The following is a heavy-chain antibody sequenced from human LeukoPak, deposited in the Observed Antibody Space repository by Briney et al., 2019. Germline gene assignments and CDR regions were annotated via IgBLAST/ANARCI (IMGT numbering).Heavy chain of an antibody. J-gene: IGHJ5*02. CDR3: ARDTPSILRFSSFDP. D-gene: IGHD3-3*01. CDR1: GYTFTSYG. Sequence: ASVKVSCKASGYTFTSYGISWVRQAPGQGLEWMGWINPNSGGTNYAQKFQGRVTMTRDTSISTAYMELSRLRSDDTAVYYCARDTPSILRFSSFDPWGQGTLVTVSS. V-gene: IGHV1-2*02. CDR2: INPNSGGT.